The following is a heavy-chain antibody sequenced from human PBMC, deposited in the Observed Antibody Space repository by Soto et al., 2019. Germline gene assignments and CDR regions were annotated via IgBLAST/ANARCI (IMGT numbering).Heavy chain of an antibody. CDR3: ARASSGSARGSSSFDY. CDR2: IYYSGST. Sequence: QVQLQESGPGLVKPSQTLSLTCTVSGGSISSGGYYWSWIRQHPGKGLEWIGYIYYSGSTYYNPSLNSRLTKSVDTSKNQFSLKLSSVTAADTAVYYCARASSGSARGSSSFDYWGQGTLVTVSS. J-gene: IGHJ4*02. CDR1: GGSISSGGYY. V-gene: IGHV4-31*03. D-gene: IGHD1-26*01.